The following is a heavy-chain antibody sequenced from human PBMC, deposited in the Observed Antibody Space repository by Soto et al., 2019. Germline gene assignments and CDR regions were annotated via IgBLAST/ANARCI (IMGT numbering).Heavy chain of an antibody. V-gene: IGHV3-66*01. D-gene: IGHD3-22*01. CDR3: ARNGDSSDYRGWFDP. J-gene: IGHJ5*02. CDR2: IYSGGTT. CDR1: GFTVSSNY. Sequence: GGSLRLSCAASGFTVSSNYMSWVRQAPGKGLEWVSVIYSGGTTYYADSVKGRFTISRDNSKNTLYLQMNSLRAEDTAVYYCARNGDSSDYRGWFDPWGQGTLVTVSS.